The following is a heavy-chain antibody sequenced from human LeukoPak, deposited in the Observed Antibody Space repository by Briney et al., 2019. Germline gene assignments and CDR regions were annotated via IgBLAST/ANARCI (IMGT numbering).Heavy chain of an antibody. CDR3: ASDPMVRGVIITPRYFDY. CDR1: GFTFSDYY. CDR2: ISSSGYTI. J-gene: IGHJ4*02. Sequence: GGSLRLSCAASGFTFSDYYMSWIRQAPGKGLEWLSYISSSGYTIYYADSVKGRFTISRDNAKKSLYLQMNSLRAEDTAVYYCASDPMVRGVIITPRYFDYWGQGALVTVSS. D-gene: IGHD3-10*01. V-gene: IGHV3-11*01.